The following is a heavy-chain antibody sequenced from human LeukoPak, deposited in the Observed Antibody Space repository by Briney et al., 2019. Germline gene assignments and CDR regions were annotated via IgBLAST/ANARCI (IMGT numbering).Heavy chain of an antibody. CDR1: GFTFSSYA. CDR2: ISGSGGST. V-gene: IGHV3-23*01. Sequence: PGGSLRLSCAASGFTFSSYAMSWVRQAPGKGLEWVSAISGSGGSTYYADSVKGRFTISRDNSKNTLYLQMNSLRAEDTAVYYCAKDLSTRFTMVRGVKDYWGQGTLVTVSS. CDR3: AKDLSTRFTMVRGVKDY. D-gene: IGHD3-10*01. J-gene: IGHJ4*02.